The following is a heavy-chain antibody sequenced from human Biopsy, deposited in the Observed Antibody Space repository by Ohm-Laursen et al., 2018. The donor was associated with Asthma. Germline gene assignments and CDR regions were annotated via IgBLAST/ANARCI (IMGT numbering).Heavy chain of an antibody. CDR3: ARPYYDSSGYYYENLSFDY. Sequence: ASVKVSCKASGYTFTSYAINWLRQAPGQRLEWMGWINAGNGNTKYSQKFQGRVTITRDTSASTAYMELSSLRSEDTAVYYCARPYYDSSGYYYENLSFDYWGQGTLVTVSS. CDR2: INAGNGNT. CDR1: GYTFTSYA. J-gene: IGHJ4*02. D-gene: IGHD3-22*01. V-gene: IGHV1-3*01.